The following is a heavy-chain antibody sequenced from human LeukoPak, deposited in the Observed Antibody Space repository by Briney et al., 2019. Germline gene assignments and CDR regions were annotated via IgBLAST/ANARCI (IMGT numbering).Heavy chain of an antibody. CDR1: GYTFTSYY. Sequence: GASVKVSCKASGYTFTSYYMHWVRQAPGQGLEWMGIINPSGGSTSYAQKFQGRVTMTRDMSTSTVYMELSSLRSEDTAVYYCASSRFLEWLLFVYWGQGTLVTVSS. J-gene: IGHJ4*02. CDR3: ASSRFLEWLLFVY. CDR2: INPSGGST. V-gene: IGHV1-46*01. D-gene: IGHD3-3*01.